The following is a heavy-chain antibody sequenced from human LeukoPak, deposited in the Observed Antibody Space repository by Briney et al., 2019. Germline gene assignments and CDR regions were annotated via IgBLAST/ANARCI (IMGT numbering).Heavy chain of an antibody. J-gene: IGHJ6*03. D-gene: IGHD6-6*01. V-gene: IGHV1-18*01. CDR2: ISAYNGNT. CDR3: ARGPPSIAARVDGTSPYYYYYYMDV. Sequence: GESLKISCKGSGYSFTSYGISWVRQAPGQGLEWMGWISAYNGNTNYAQKLQGRDTMTTDTSTSTAYMELRSLRSDDTAVYYCARGPPSIAARVDGTSPYYYYYYMDVWGKGTTVTVSS. CDR1: GYSFTSYG.